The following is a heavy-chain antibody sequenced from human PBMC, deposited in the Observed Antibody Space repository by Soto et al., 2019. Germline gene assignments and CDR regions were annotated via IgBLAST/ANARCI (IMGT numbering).Heavy chain of an antibody. V-gene: IGHV3-23*01. Sequence: GSLRLSCVASGFTFSHYAMSLVRQAPGKGLEWVSAISSNVVTTYYVDSVKGRFTVSRDNSKSTLYLQLNNLRAEDTAVYYCANLDWSQLPDNFDYWCQGTLVTVSS. CDR3: ANLDWSQLPDNFDY. D-gene: IGHD1-1*01. CDR2: ISSNVVTT. J-gene: IGHJ4*02. CDR1: GFTFSHYA.